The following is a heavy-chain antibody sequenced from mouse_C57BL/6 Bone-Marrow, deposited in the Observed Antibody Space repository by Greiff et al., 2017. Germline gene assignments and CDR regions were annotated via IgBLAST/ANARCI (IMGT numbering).Heavy chain of an antibody. J-gene: IGHJ3*01. CDR1: GYTFTSYW. D-gene: IGHD4-1*01. Sequence: QVQLQQPGAELVKPGASVKLSCKASGYTFTSYWMQWVKQRPGQGLEWIGEIDPSDSYTNYNQKFKGKATLTVDTSSSTAYMQRSSLTSEDSAVYYCASPGAWFAYWGQGTLVTVSA. V-gene: IGHV1-50*01. CDR2: IDPSDSYT. CDR3: ASPGAWFAY.